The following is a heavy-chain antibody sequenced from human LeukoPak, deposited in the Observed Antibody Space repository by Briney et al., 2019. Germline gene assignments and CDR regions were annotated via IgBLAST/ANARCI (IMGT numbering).Heavy chain of an antibody. CDR3: ARGRGYGGNLAHFDY. D-gene: IGHD4-23*01. Sequence: GRSLRLSCVASGFSFSGYAIHWVRQAPGKGLEWVALISYNGGRKDYADSVKGRFTIDRDNSKNTLYLQMNSLRAEDTAVYYCARGRGYGGNLAHFDYWGQGTLVTVSS. V-gene: IGHV3-30*14. J-gene: IGHJ4*02. CDR1: GFSFSGYA. CDR2: ISYNGGRK.